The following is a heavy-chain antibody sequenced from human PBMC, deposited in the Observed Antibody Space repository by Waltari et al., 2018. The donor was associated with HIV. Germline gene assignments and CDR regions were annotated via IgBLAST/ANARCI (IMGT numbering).Heavy chain of an antibody. CDR2: IYHSGST. CDR1: GYSISSGYY. V-gene: IGHV4-38-2*01. J-gene: IGHJ4*02. CDR3: ARVYGYSGSYPGAPDDY. D-gene: IGHD1-26*01. Sequence: QVQLQESGPGLVKPSEPLSLTCAVSGYSISSGYYWGWLRQPPGKGLEWIGSIYHSGSTYYNPSLKSRVTISVDTSKNQFSLKLSSVTAADTAVYYCARVYGYSGSYPGAPDDYWGQGTLVTVSS.